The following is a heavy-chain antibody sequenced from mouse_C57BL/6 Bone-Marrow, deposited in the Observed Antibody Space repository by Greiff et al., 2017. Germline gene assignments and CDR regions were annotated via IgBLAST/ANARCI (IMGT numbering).Heavy chain of an antibody. Sequence: EVQLQQSGPELVKPGASVKISCKASGYSFTDYNMTWVKQSNGKSLEWIGVINPNYGTTSYNQKFKGKATLTVDKSSSTVYMQLNSLTSEDSAVYYSARKGYYPYAMDYWGQGTSVTVDS. CDR3: ARKGYYPYAMDY. CDR2: INPNYGTT. D-gene: IGHD2-3*01. J-gene: IGHJ4*01. V-gene: IGHV1-39*01. CDR1: GYSFTDYN.